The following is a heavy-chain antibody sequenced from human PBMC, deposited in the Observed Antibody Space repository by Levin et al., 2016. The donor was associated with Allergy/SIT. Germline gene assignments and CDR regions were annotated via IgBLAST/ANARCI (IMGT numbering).Heavy chain of an antibody. V-gene: IGHV5-10-1*01. Sequence: VRQMPGKGLEWMGRIDPSDSYTNYSPSFQGHVTISADKSISTAYLQWSSLKASDTAMYYCARQAEWLLDYWGQGTLVTVSS. CDR2: IDPSDSYT. J-gene: IGHJ4*02. CDR3: ARQAEWLLDY. D-gene: IGHD3-3*01.